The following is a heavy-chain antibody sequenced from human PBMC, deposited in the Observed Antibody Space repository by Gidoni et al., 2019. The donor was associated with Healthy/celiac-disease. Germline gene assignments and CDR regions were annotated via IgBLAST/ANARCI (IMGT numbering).Heavy chain of an antibody. CDR3: ARDRATSGWTDFDY. D-gene: IGHD6-19*01. V-gene: IGHV3-33*01. Sequence: QVQLVESGGGVVQPGRSLRLPCAASGFTFSSYGMHWVRQAPGKGLEWVAVIWYDGSNKYYADSVKGRFTISRDNSKNTLYLQMNSLRAEDTAVYYCARDRATSGWTDFDYWGQGTLVTVSS. CDR2: IWYDGSNK. CDR1: GFTFSSYG. J-gene: IGHJ4*02.